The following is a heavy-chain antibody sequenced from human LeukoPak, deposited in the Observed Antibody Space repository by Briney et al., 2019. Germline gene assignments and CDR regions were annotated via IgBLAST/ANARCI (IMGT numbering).Heavy chain of an antibody. D-gene: IGHD7-27*01. J-gene: IGHJ4*02. CDR1: GGTFSSYA. V-gene: IGHV1-69*05. Sequence: ASVKVSCKASGGTFSSYAISWVRQAPGQGLEWMGGIIPIFGTANYAQKFQGRVTITTDESTSTAYMELSSLRSEDTAVYYCARDSRDITGEGDYFDYWGQGTLVTVSS. CDR2: IIPIFGTA. CDR3: ARDSRDITGEGDYFDY.